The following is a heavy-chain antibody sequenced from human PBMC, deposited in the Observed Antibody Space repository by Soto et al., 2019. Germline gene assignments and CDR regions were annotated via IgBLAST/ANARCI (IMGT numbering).Heavy chain of an antibody. CDR3: ARGNALDV. CDR2: TYYRSKWFH. D-gene: IGHD3-10*01. Sequence: SQTLSLTCAISGDSVSSDITSWNSIRQSPSRGLERLGRTYYRSKWFHDYAASVKSRITINPDTSKNQFSLELNSMTPEDTAVYYCARGNALDVWGQGTVVTVSS. J-gene: IGHJ3*01. CDR1: GDSVSSDITS. V-gene: IGHV6-1*01.